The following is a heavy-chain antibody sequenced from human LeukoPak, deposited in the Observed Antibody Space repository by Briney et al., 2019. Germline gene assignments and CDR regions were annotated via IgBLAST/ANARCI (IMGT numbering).Heavy chain of an antibody. CDR3: ARDEVRVGGDAFDI. D-gene: IGHD3-16*01. J-gene: IGHJ3*02. Sequence: PSETLSLTCTVSGGSISSYYWSWVRQPPGKGLEWFGYIYYSGSTNYNPSLKSRVTISVDTSKNQFSLKLSSVTAADTAVYYCARDEVRVGGDAFDIWGQGTMVTVSS. V-gene: IGHV4-59*01. CDR1: GGSISSYY. CDR2: IYYSGST.